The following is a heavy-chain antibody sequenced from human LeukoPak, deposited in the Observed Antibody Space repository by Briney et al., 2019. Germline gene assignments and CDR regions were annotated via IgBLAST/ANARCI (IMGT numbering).Heavy chain of an antibody. CDR2: INAGNGNT. V-gene: IGHV1-3*03. Sequence: ASVNVSCKASGYTFTNYAMHWVRQAPGHRLEWMGWINAGNGNTKYSQEFQGRVTITRDTSARTAYMELSSLTSEEMAVYYCARGRLEYSYGLDSYYYYYMDVWGKGTTVTVSS. J-gene: IGHJ6*03. D-gene: IGHD5-18*01. CDR3: ARGRLEYSYGLDSYYYYYMDV. CDR1: GYTFTNYA.